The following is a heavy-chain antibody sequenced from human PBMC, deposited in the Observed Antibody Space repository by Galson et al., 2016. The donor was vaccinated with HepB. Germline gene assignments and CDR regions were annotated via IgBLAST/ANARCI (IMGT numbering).Heavy chain of an antibody. D-gene: IGHD2-21*01. CDR3: AKELWLFRHPGVGYLEY. Sequence: SLRLSCAASGFTFTTYGMHWVRRAPGKGLESVAIISFDGTNKYYADSVKGRFTISRDNSKNTLFLQMNSLRAEDTAVYYCAKELWLFRHPGVGYLEYWGQGTLVSVSS. CDR2: ISFDGTNK. J-gene: IGHJ4*02. V-gene: IGHV3-30*18. CDR1: GFTFTTYG.